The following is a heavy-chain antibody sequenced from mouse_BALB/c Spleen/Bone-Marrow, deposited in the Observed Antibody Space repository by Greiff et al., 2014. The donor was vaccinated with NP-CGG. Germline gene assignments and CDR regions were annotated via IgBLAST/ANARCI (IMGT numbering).Heavy chain of an antibody. D-gene: IGHD2-2*01. J-gene: IGHJ3*01. Sequence: DVKLVESGGGLVKPGGSLKLSCAASGFPFSNYDMSWVRQTPKKRLERVATITSGDSCTYYPDSVKGRFTISRDNARNTLYLQMSSLRSEDTALYYCARQDGYDGTWFAYWGQGTLVTVSA. CDR2: ITSGDSCT. CDR3: ARQDGYDGTWFAY. CDR1: GFPFSNYD. V-gene: IGHV5-9*02.